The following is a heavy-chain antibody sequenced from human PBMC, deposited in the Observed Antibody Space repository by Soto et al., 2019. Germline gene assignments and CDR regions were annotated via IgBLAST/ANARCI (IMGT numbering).Heavy chain of an antibody. V-gene: IGHV1-69*12. CDR1: GGTFPSYA. Sequence: QVHLVQSGAEVKKPGSSVKVSCKASGGTFPSYAINWVRQAPGQGLEWMGGIVPITNTVKYAQRFRGRVTITADESTSTAYMELSSLTAEDTGVYYCARATAMVLPFDYWGPGTLVTVSS. J-gene: IGHJ4*02. CDR3: ARATAMVLPFDY. CDR2: IVPITNTV. D-gene: IGHD5-18*01.